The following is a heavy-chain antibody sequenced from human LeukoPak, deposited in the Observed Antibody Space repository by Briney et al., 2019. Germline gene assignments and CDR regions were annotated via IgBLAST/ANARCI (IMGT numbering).Heavy chain of an antibody. V-gene: IGHV1-69*02. Sequence: SVKVSCKASGGTFSSYTISWVRQAPGQGLEWMGRIIPILGIANYAQKLQGRVTITADKSTSTAYMELSSPRSEDTAVYYCARGGYYDFWSGYPNEFDPWGQGTLVTVSS. CDR1: GGTFSSYT. CDR2: IIPILGIA. J-gene: IGHJ5*02. D-gene: IGHD3-3*01. CDR3: ARGGYYDFWSGYPNEFDP.